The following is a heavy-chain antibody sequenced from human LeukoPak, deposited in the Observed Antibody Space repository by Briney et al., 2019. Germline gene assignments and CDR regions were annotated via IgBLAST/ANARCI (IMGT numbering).Heavy chain of an antibody. CDR1: GYTFTSYG. CDR3: AGGIDSSSSNNY. CDR2: ISAYNGNT. D-gene: IGHD6-6*01. J-gene: IGHJ4*02. Sequence: ASVKVSCKASGYTFTSYGISWVRQAPGQGLELMGWISAYNGNTNYAQKLQGRVTMTTDTSTSTAYMELSRLRSDDTAVYYYAGGIDSSSSNNYWGQGTLVTVSS. V-gene: IGHV1-18*01.